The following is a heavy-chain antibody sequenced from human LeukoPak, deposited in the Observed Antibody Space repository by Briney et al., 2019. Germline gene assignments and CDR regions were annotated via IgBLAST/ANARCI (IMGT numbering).Heavy chain of an antibody. CDR2: ISYNGNNK. V-gene: IGHV3-30-3*01. CDR3: ARDRDLAAAGYYFDY. CDR1: GFTFSSYA. J-gene: IGHJ4*02. D-gene: IGHD6-13*01. Sequence: PGRSLRLSCAASGFTFSSYAMHWVRQPPGKGLEWVAVISYNGNNKYSADSVKGRFTISRDNSKNTLHLQMNSLRAEDMAVYYCARDRDLAAAGYYFDYWGQGTLVTVSS.